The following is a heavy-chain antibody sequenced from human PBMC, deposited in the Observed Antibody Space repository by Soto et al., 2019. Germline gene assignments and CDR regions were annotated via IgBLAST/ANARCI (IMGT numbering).Heavy chain of an antibody. D-gene: IGHD3-22*01. CDR3: ARPYDSSGYFDY. CDR2: IIPIFGTA. V-gene: IGHV1-69*01. Sequence: QVQLVQSGAEVKKPGSSVKVSCKASGGTCSSYAISWVRQAPGQGLQWMGGIIPIFGTANYAQKFQGRVTITADESTSTVYMELNSLRSEDTAVYYCARPYDSSGYFDYWGQGTLVTVSS. J-gene: IGHJ4*02. CDR1: GGTCSSYA.